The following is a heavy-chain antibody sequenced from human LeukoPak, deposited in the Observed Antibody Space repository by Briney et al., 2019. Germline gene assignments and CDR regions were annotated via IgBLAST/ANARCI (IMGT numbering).Heavy chain of an antibody. Sequence: SETLSLTCTVSGDSISSSTFYWVWIRQPPGKGLEWIATIYYSGTTSYNPSLNRRVTISLDTSKNQFSLKLTSVTAADTAVYYCARGSSGYDFDWGQGTLVTVSS. V-gene: IGHV4-39*01. D-gene: IGHD5-12*01. CDR3: ARGSSGYDFD. CDR1: GDSISSSTFY. J-gene: IGHJ4*02. CDR2: IYYSGTT.